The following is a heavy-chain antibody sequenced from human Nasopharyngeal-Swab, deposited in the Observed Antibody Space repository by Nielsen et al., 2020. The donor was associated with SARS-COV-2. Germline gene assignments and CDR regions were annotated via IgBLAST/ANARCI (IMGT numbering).Heavy chain of an antibody. CDR3: ARGGLDSSSWYGYYFDY. J-gene: IGHJ4*02. CDR2: IWYDGSNK. D-gene: IGHD6-13*01. CDR1: GFTVSSNY. Sequence: GGSLRLSCAASGFTVSSNYMSWVRQAPGKGLEWVAVIWYDGSNKYYADSVKGRFTISRDNSKNTLYLQMNSLRAEDTAVYYCARGGLDSSSWYGYYFDYWGQGTLVTVSS. V-gene: IGHV3-33*08.